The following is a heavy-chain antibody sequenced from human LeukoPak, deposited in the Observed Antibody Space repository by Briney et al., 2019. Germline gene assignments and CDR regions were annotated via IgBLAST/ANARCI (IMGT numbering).Heavy chain of an antibody. V-gene: IGHV4-39*01. D-gene: IGHD5-12*01. CDR2: IYYSGST. J-gene: IGHJ6*03. CDR1: GGSISSSSYY. Sequence: PSETLSLTCTVSGGSISSSSYYWGWIRQPPGKGLEWIGSIYYSGSTYYNPSLKSRFTISVETAKNQFYLKLSYVTAAGTAGYYCARGSVGRGYSGYDFPPANYYMDVWGKGTTVTISS. CDR3: ARGSVGRGYSGYDFPPANYYMDV.